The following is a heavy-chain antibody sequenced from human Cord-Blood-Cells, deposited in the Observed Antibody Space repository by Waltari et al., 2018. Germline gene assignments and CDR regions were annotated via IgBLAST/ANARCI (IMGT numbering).Heavy chain of an antibody. Sequence: QVQLVESGGGVVQPGGSLRLSCAASGFTFLSHGMHWVRQAPGKGLEWVAFIRYDGSNKYYADSVKGRFTISRDNSKNTLYLQMNSLRAEDTAVYYCAKAETGGFDAFDIWGQGTMVTVSS. CDR2: IRYDGSNK. D-gene: IGHD7-27*01. V-gene: IGHV3-30*02. CDR1: GFTFLSHG. CDR3: AKAETGGFDAFDI. J-gene: IGHJ3*02.